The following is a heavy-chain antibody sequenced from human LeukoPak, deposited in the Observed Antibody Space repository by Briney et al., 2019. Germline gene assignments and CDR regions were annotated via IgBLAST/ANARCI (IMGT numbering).Heavy chain of an antibody. CDR2: IYYSGST. Sequence: SETLSLTGTASGGSISSYYWSWIRQPPGKGLEWIGYIYYSGSTNYNPSLKSRVTISVDTSKNQFSVKLSSVTAADTAVYYCARGSGWYYFDYWGQGTLVTVST. D-gene: IGHD6-13*01. J-gene: IGHJ4*02. CDR3: ARGSGWYYFDY. CDR1: GGSISSYY. V-gene: IGHV4-59*01.